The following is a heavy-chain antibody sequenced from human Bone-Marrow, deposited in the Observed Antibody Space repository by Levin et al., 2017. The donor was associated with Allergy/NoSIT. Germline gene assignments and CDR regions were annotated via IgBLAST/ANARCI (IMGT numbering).Heavy chain of an antibody. CDR3: ARERYDPRGRYYLDN. D-gene: IGHD3-10*01. V-gene: IGHV3-30*03. Sequence: PGGSLRLSCAASGFTFSDNGMHWVRQAPGKGLEWVAVTSYDGSNKLYADSVKGRFTISRDNSKKTLFLQMNSLRPEDTAVYYCARERYDPRGRYYLDNWGQGTLVTVSS. CDR2: TSYDGSNK. J-gene: IGHJ4*02. CDR1: GFTFSDNG.